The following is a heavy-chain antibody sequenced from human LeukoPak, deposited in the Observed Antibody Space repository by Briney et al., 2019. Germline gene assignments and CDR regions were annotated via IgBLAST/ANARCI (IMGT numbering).Heavy chain of an antibody. V-gene: IGHV1-8*01. D-gene: IGHD3-10*01. CDR1: GYTFTSYD. CDR2: MNPNSGNT. J-gene: IGHJ6*03. Sequence: GASVKVSCKASGYTFTSYDTNWVRQATGQGLEWMGWMNPNSGNTGYAQKFQGRVTMTRNTSISTAYMELGNLRSEDTAVYYCARGPYGSGRYPMDVWGKGTTVTVSS. CDR3: ARGPYGSGRYPMDV.